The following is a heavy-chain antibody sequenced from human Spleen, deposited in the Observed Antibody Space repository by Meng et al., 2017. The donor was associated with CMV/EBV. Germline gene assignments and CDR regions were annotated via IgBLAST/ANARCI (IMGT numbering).Heavy chain of an antibody. V-gene: IGHV1-18*04. CDR3: ARDFYESSGYSDDCFDP. Sequence: ASVKVSCKASGYTFTSYYMHWVRQAPGQGLEWMGWISTYKGNTNYAQKLQGRVTMTTDTSTSTVYMELRSLRSDDTAVYYCARDFYESSGYSDDCFDPWGQGTLVTVSS. CDR1: GYTFTSYY. D-gene: IGHD3-22*01. CDR2: ISTYKGNT. J-gene: IGHJ5*02.